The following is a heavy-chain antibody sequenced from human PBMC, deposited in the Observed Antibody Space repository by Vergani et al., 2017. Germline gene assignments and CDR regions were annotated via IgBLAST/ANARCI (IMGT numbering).Heavy chain of an antibody. CDR1: GFTFDDYA. V-gene: IGHV3-9*01. J-gene: IGHJ6*03. CDR2: ISWNSGRI. Sequence: EVQLVESGGGLVQPGRSLRLSCAASGFTFDDYAMHWVRQAPGKGLEWVSGISWNSGRIGYADSVKGRFTISRGTAKNSLYLQMNSLRAEDTALYYCAKVASLRSYYYYYYMDVWGKGTTVTVSS. CDR3: AKVASLRSYYYYYYMDV. D-gene: IGHD2-21*01.